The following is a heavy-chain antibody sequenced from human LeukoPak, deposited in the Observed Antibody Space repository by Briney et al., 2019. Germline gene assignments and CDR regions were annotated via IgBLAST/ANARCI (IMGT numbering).Heavy chain of an antibody. Sequence: HSGGSLRLSCAASGFTFSSYAMSWVREAPARGLEWVSSLRGNGDTFYADSVKGRFTLSRDDSRNTVYLQLNDLRVEDTAVYYCAKASRVSSADAVSWRQGTVVTVSA. V-gene: IGHV3-23*01. CDR1: GFTFSSYA. J-gene: IGHJ4*02. D-gene: IGHD3-10*01. CDR2: LRGNGDT. CDR3: AKASRVSSADAVS.